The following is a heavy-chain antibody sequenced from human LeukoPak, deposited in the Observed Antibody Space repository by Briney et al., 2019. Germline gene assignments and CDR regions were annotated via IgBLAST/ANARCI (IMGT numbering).Heavy chain of an antibody. J-gene: IGHJ5*02. Sequence: ASVKVSCKGSGYIFPNYGISWARQAPGQGLEWMGWISDHNGTPNYAQKFEGRVTMTTDTSTSTAYMELTSLTSDDTAVYYCARDSGLGAPYTDHWGQGTLVTVSS. CDR2: ISDHNGTP. CDR1: GYIFPNYG. CDR3: ARDSGLGAPYTDH. V-gene: IGHV1-18*01. D-gene: IGHD1-14*01.